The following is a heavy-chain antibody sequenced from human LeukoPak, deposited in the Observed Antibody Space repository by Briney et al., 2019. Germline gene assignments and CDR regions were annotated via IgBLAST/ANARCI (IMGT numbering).Heavy chain of an antibody. Sequence: ASVKVSCKASGYTFTGYYMHWVRQAPGQGLEWMGWINPNSGGTNYAQKFQGRVTVTRDTSISTAYMELSRLRSDDTAVYYCARDHLDFWSGYNYSDYWGQGTLVTVSS. CDR1: GYTFTGYY. D-gene: IGHD3-3*01. CDR2: INPNSGGT. V-gene: IGHV1-2*02. J-gene: IGHJ4*02. CDR3: ARDHLDFWSGYNYSDY.